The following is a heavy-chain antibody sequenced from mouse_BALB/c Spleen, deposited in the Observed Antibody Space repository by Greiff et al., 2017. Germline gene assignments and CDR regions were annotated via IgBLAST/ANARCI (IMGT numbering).Heavy chain of an antibody. Sequence: VHLVESGPGLVAPSQSLSITCTVSGFSLTSYDISWIRQPPGKGLEWLGVIWTGGGTNYNSAFMSRLSISKDNSKSQVFLKMNSLQTDDTAIYYCVRDLLHWGQGTLVTVSA. J-gene: IGHJ3*01. V-gene: IGHV2-9-2*01. CDR2: IWTGGGT. CDR3: VRDLLH. D-gene: IGHD2-1*01. CDR1: GFSLTSYD.